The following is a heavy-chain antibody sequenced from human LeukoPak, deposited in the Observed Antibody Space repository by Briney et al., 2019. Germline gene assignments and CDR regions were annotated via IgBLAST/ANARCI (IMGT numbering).Heavy chain of an antibody. J-gene: IGHJ4*02. V-gene: IGHV5-51*01. Sequence: GESLQISGKGSGSIFTSYWIGWVRQLPGKGLEWMGIIYPGDSDTRYSPSFQGQVTISADKSISTAYLQWSSLKASDTAMYYCARLDGYSYGSNFFFDYWGQGTLVTVSS. CDR3: ARLDGYSYGSNFFFDY. D-gene: IGHD5-18*01. CDR2: IYPGDSDT. CDR1: GSIFTSYW.